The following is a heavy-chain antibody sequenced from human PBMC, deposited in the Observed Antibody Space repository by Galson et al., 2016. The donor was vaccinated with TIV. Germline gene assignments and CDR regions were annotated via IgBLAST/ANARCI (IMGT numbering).Heavy chain of an antibody. Sequence: SCKAFGYTFTDSFIHWVRQAPGQGLEWMASINPNTGGAIYAPKFQGWVTVPRDTSISTTYMDLTRLRSNDTAIYFCARGPPDSRGFDPWGQGTLVTVSS. CDR3: ARGPPDSRGFDP. D-gene: IGHD5-18*01. CDR2: INPNTGGA. V-gene: IGHV1-2*04. J-gene: IGHJ5*02. CDR1: GYTFTDSF.